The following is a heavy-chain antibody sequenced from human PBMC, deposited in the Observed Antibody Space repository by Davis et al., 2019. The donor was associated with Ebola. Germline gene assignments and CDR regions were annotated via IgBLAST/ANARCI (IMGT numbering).Heavy chain of an antibody. J-gene: IGHJ6*02. CDR2: TYYKSKWYN. CDR1: GDRVSPAG. CDR3: VRGWFRSGMDV. D-gene: IGHD6-19*01. Sequence: HSQTLSLTCAISGDRVSPAGWNWFRPSPSRGLEWLGRTYYKSKWYNDYAASVKSRITINPDTSKNQFSLQLNSVTPEDTAVYYCVRGWFRSGMDVWGQGTTVTVSS. V-gene: IGHV6-1*01.